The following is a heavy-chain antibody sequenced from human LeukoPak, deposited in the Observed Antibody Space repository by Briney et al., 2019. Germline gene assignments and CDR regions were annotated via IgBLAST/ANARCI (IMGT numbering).Heavy chain of an antibody. CDR1: GYSISSGYY. J-gene: IGHJ6*03. V-gene: IGHV4-38-2*02. Sequence: SETLSLTCTVSGYSISSGYYWGWIRQPPGKGLEWIGSIYHSGSTHYNPSLKSRVTISVDTSKNQFSLKLSSVTAADTAVYYCARERLYYYYMDVWGKGTTVTVSS. CDR2: IYHSGST. CDR3: ARERLYYYYMDV.